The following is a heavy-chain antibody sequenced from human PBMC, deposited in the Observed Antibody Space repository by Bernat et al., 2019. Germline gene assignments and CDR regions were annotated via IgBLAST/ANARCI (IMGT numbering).Heavy chain of an antibody. V-gene: IGHV3-30*03. J-gene: IGHJ4*02. CDR2: ISYDGSNK. CDR1: GFTFSSYG. CDR3: ARGSGNYGHYYFDS. D-gene: IGHD3-10*01. Sequence: QVQLVESGGGVVQPGRSLRLSCAASGFTFSSYGMHWVRQAPGKGLEWVAVISYDGSNKYYADSVKGRFTISRDNARNSLYLQMNSLRADDTAVYYCARGSGNYGHYYFDSWGQGTLVTVSS.